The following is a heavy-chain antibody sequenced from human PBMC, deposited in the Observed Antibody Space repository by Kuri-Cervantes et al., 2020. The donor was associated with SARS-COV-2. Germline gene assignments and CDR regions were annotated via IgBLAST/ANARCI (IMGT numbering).Heavy chain of an antibody. CDR1: GFTFSSYG. D-gene: IGHD5-18*01. Sequence: LSLTCAASGFTFSSYGMHWVRQAPGKGLEWVAVIWYDGSNKYYADSAKGRFTISRDNSKNTLYLQMNSLRAEDTAVYYCARRGYSYGYWGFPYYYYYMDVWGKGTTVTVSS. J-gene: IGHJ6*03. CDR2: IWYDGSNK. CDR3: ARRGYSYGYWGFPYYYYYMDV. V-gene: IGHV3-33*01.